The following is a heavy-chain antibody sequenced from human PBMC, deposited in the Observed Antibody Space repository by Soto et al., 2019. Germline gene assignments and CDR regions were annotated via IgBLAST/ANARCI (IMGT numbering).Heavy chain of an antibody. V-gene: IGHV3-23*01. D-gene: IGHD3-22*01. J-gene: IGHJ5*02. Sequence: EAQLLASGGGLVQPGGSLRLSCVGSGFTFRDHAMRWVRQAPGRGLEWVSAISANGGSIQHSESVKGRFSVSRDNAKNTVYLQMDNLRTEASAVYYCAKDRYYDTPGWFDPWGQGSRVIVSS. CDR2: ISANGGSI. CDR1: GFTFRDHA. CDR3: AKDRYYDTPGWFDP.